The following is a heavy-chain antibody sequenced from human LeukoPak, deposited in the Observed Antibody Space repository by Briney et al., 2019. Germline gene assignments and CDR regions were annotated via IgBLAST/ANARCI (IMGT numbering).Heavy chain of an antibody. D-gene: IGHD3-10*01. Sequence: GGSLRLSCAASGLIFDDYTMHWVRQAPGKGLEYVSAISSNGGSTYYANSVKGRFTISRDNSKNTLYLQMGSLRAEDMAVYYCAKDGSGSYSYYYYYYMDVWGKGTTVTISS. CDR2: ISSNGGST. J-gene: IGHJ6*03. CDR1: GLIFDDYT. V-gene: IGHV3-64*01. CDR3: AKDGSGSYSYYYYYYMDV.